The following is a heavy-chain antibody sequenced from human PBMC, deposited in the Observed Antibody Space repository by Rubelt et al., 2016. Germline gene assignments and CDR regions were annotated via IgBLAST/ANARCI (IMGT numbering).Heavy chain of an antibody. CDR3: ARNGGDS. V-gene: IGHV3-33*01. Sequence: QVQLEESGGGVVQPGRSLRLSCAASGFPFSNYAMHWVRQAPGKGLEWVALIHYDGSNKFYADSVKGRFTISRDNSKNKLNLQMNSLRAEDTAVYFCARNGGDSWGQGTLVTVSS. CDR1: GFPFSNYA. J-gene: IGHJ4*02. CDR2: IHYDGSNK.